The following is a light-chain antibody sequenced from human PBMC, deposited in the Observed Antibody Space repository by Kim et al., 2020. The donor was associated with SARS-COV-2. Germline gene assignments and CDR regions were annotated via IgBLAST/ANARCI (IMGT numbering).Light chain of an antibody. CDR3: HQYGSSPSS. V-gene: IGKV3-20*01. CDR2: GAS. CDR1: QSVSSSY. J-gene: IGKJ2*04. Sequence: PGDRATLSCRASQSVSSSYLAWYQQKPGQAPRLLIYGASSRATDIPDRFSGSGSGTDFTLTISRLEPEDFAVYFCHQYGSSPSSFGQGTKLEI.